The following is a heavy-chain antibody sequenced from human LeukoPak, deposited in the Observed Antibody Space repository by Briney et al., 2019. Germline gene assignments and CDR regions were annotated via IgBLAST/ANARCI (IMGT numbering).Heavy chain of an antibody. CDR2: LSSSSDYM. J-gene: IGHJ5*02. V-gene: IGHV3-21*01. CDR3: ARDQLIAAAGIRSNWFDP. Sequence: PGGSLRLSCAASGFTFSSYTMNWVRQAPGRGLGWVSSLSSSSDYMYYADSVKGRFTISRDNAKSSLYLQMNSLGAEDTAVYYCARDQLIAAAGIRSNWFDPWGQGTLVTVSS. D-gene: IGHD6-13*01. CDR1: GFTFSSYT.